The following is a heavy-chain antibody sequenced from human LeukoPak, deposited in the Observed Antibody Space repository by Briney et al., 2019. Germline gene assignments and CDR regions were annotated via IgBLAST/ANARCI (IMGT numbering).Heavy chain of an antibody. V-gene: IGHV4-59*01. D-gene: IGHD2-8*02. CDR1: GGSISGYY. Sequence: SETLSLTCTVSGGSISGYYWSWVRQSPEKGLESIGFIYSTGSTSYNPSLRSRVTISIDTSQNQFYLRLTSVTAADTAVYYCARFSQYSGGPYHDLDYWGQGILVSVSS. J-gene: IGHJ4*02. CDR2: IYSTGST. CDR3: ARFSQYSGGPYHDLDY.